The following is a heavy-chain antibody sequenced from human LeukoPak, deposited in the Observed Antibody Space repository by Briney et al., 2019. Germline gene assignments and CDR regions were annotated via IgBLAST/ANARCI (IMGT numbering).Heavy chain of an antibody. V-gene: IGHV4-59*01. J-gene: IGHJ4*02. CDR3: ARSGGKYSPLGY. CDR1: GGSIGSYY. CDR2: ISYSGTT. D-gene: IGHD3-16*01. Sequence: SETQSLTCTVSGGSIGSYYWSWIRQPPGKGLEWIGYISYSGTTNYNPSLKSRVTISVDTSKNQFSLNLTAVTATDTAGYDLARSGGKYSPLGYWSQGTLVTVSS.